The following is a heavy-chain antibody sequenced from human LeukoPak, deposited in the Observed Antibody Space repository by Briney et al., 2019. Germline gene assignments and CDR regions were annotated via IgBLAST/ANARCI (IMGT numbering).Heavy chain of an antibody. J-gene: IGHJ5*02. CDR3: ARTRRITIFGVVPNWFDP. Sequence: ASVKVSCKASGYTFTGYYMHWVRQAPGQGLEWMGWTNPNSGGTNYAQKFQGRVTMTRDTSISTAYMELSRLRSDDTAVYYCARTRRITIFGVVPNWFDPWGRGTLVTVSS. CDR2: TNPNSGGT. CDR1: GYTFTGYY. D-gene: IGHD3-3*01. V-gene: IGHV1-2*02.